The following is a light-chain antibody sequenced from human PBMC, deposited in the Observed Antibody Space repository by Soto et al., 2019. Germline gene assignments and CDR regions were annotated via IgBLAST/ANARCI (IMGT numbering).Light chain of an antibody. CDR2: GNS. J-gene: IGLJ2*01. Sequence: QPVLTQPPSVSGAPGQRVTISCTGSSSNIGAGYDVHWYQQLPGTATKLLIYGNSNRPSGVPDRFSGSKSGTSASLAITGLQAEDEADYYCQSYDSSLSGPRVFGGGTKVTVL. CDR3: QSYDSSLSGPRV. V-gene: IGLV1-40*01. CDR1: SSNIGAGYD.